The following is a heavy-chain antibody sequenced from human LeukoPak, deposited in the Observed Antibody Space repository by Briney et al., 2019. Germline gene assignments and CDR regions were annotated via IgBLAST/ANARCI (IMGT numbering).Heavy chain of an antibody. CDR1: GYTFTGYY. CDR2: INPNSGGT. D-gene: IGHD3-3*01. V-gene: IGHV1-2*02. Sequence: ASVKVSCKASGYTFTGYYMHWVRQAPGQGLEWMGWINPNSGGTSYAQKFQGRVTMTRDTSISTAYMELSRLRSDDTAVCYCARYDFWSGIFDYWGQGTLVTVSS. CDR3: ARYDFWSGIFDY. J-gene: IGHJ4*02.